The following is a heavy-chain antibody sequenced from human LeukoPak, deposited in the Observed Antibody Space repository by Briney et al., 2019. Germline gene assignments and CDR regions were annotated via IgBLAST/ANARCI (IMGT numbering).Heavy chain of an antibody. CDR3: AGVVAATWSNGMDV. Sequence: GGSLRLSCAAPGFTFSRYWMHWVRQAPGKGLVWVSRIKTDGSTTIYADSVKGRFTISRDNAKNTLYLQMNSLRAEDTSVYYCAGVVAATWSNGMDVWGQGTTVTVSS. J-gene: IGHJ6*02. CDR1: GFTFSRYW. V-gene: IGHV3-74*01. D-gene: IGHD2-15*01. CDR2: IKTDGSTT.